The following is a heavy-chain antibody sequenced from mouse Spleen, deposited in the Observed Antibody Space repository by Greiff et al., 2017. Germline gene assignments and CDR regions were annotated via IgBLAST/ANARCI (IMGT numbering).Heavy chain of an antibody. J-gene: IGHJ4*01. CDR3: TKGGYYAMDY. V-gene: IGHV1-15*01. Sequence: VQLQQSGAELVRPGASVKLSCKASGYTFTDYEMHWVKQTPVHGLEWIGAIDPETGGTAYNQKFKGKAILTADKSSSTAYMELRSLTSEDSAVYYCTKGGYYAMDYLGQGTSVTVSS. CDR1: GYTFTDYE. CDR2: IDPETGGT.